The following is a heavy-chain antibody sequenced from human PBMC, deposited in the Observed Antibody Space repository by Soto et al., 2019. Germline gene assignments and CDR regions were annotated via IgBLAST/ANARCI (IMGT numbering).Heavy chain of an antibody. V-gene: IGHV1-69*13. J-gene: IGHJ4*01. CDR2: IIPIFGAA. CDR1: GGTFSSSA. CDR3: ASPNTSGTREGSLAH. Sequence: GASVKVSCKXSGGTFSSSALCWVRQAPGQGLEWMGGIIPIFGAAYYAQKFQGRITITADESTSTAYMELSSLRSEDTAVYYCASPNTSGTREGSLAHWGHGTRVTVSS. D-gene: IGHD1-1*01.